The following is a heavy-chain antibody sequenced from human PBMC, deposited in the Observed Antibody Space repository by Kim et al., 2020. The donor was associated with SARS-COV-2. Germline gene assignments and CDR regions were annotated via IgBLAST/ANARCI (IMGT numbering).Heavy chain of an antibody. CDR1: GGSISSCDCY. D-gene: IGHD6-19*01. J-gene: IGHJ4*02. V-gene: IGHV4-39*01. CDR2: ISYSGTT. Sequence: SQTLSLTCTVSGGSISSCDCYWDWIRQPPGKGLEWVGSISYSGTTYYNTSLTSRATISVDTSKNQFSLRLNSVTAVDTAVYYCARHEGRWLGPPDYWGRGTLVTVSS. CDR3: ARHEGRWLGPPDY.